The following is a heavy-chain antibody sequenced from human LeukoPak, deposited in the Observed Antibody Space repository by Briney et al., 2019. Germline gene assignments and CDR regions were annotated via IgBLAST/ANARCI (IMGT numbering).Heavy chain of an antibody. J-gene: IGHJ6*02. CDR1: GFYFNTYS. CDR2: ISSSSNYI. CDR3: ARPLQGSYAMDV. V-gene: IGHV3-21*06. Sequence: GGSLRLSCVASGFYFNTYSLNWVRRAPGKGLEWVASISSSSNYIRYADSMKGRVTISRDNAKNSLYLQMDSLRVDDTAVYYCARPLQGSYAMDVWGLGTTVIVSS.